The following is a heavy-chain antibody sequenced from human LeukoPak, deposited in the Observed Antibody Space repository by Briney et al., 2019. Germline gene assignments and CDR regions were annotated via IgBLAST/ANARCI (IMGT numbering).Heavy chain of an antibody. Sequence: GGSLIPSCAASGFTFSSYWISWVRQAPGKGLEWVANIKEDGSKKYYVDSVKGRFTISRDNAKNPLYLQMNSLRAEDTAVYYCVRDRVTTGYYYYYYYMDVWGKGTTVTVSS. V-gene: IGHV3-7*01. CDR3: VRDRVTTGYYYYYYYMDV. J-gene: IGHJ6*03. CDR1: GFTFSSYW. CDR2: IKEDGSKK. D-gene: IGHD4-11*01.